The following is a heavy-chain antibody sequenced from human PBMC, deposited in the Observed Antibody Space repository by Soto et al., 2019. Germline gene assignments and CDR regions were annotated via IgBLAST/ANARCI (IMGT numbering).Heavy chain of an antibody. CDR3: ARGWPLAPQIQPYYFDY. J-gene: IGHJ4*02. V-gene: IGHV4-34*01. CDR2: INHSGST. CDR1: GGSFSGYY. Sequence: SETLSLACAVYGGSFSGYYWSWIRQPPGKGLEWIGEINHSGSTNYNPSLKSRVTISVDTSKNQFSLKLSSVTAADTAVYYCARGWPLAPQIQPYYFDYWGQGTLVTVSS. D-gene: IGHD3-3*02.